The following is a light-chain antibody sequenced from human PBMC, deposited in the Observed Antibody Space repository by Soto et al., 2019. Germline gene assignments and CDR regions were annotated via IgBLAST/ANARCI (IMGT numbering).Light chain of an antibody. V-gene: IGLV2-11*01. J-gene: IGLJ1*01. CDR2: DVS. Sequence: SALPQPRSVSRSPGQTVTLSCTGTHTDIGGYNYVSWYQQHPGKVPKLMLYDVSKRPSGVPDRFSGSKSGNTASLTISGLQAEDEADYYCCSYAGRDTLYVFGSGTKVTVL. CDR1: HTDIGGYNY. CDR3: CSYAGRDTLYV.